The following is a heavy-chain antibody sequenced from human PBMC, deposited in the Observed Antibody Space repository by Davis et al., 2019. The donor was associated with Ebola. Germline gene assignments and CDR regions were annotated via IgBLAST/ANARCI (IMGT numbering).Heavy chain of an antibody. D-gene: IGHD3-22*01. Sequence: PGGSLRLSCSASGFTFSSYAMHWVRQAPGKGLEYVSAISSNGGSTYYADSVKGRFTISRDNSKNTLYLQMSSLRAEDTAVYYCAREYYYDSSGDLFYWGQGTLVTVSS. CDR3: AREYYYDSSGDLFY. CDR2: ISSNGGST. CDR1: GFTFSSYA. V-gene: IGHV3-64D*06. J-gene: IGHJ4*02.